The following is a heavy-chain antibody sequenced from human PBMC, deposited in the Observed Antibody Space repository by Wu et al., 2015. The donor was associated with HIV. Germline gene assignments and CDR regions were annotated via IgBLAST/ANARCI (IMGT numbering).Heavy chain of an antibody. CDR1: GYPFTNYF. CDR2: INPNSGGT. CDR3: ARGGPDTGMDV. Sequence: QVQLAQSVSEIKKLGASVKVSCKASGYPFTNYFIHWVRQAPGQGLEWMGWINPNSGGTNYAQKFQGRVTMTRDTSISTAYMELSRLRSDDTAVYYCARGGPDTGMDVWGQGTTVTVSS. J-gene: IGHJ6*02. D-gene: IGHD3-22*01. V-gene: IGHV1-2*02.